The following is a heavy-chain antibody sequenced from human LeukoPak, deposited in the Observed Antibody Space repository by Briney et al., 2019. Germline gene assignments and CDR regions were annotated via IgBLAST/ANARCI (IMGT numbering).Heavy chain of an antibody. D-gene: IGHD6-13*01. CDR3: AKGYSSSWYAYGMDV. CDR1: GFTFSSYA. Sequence: GGSLRLSCAASGFTFSSYAMSWVRQVPGKGLEWVSVISGSGDNTYYADSVKGRFTISRDNSKNTLYLQMNSLRAEDTALYYCAKGYSSSWYAYGMDVWGQGTTVTVSS. CDR2: ISGSGDNT. V-gene: IGHV3-23*01. J-gene: IGHJ6*02.